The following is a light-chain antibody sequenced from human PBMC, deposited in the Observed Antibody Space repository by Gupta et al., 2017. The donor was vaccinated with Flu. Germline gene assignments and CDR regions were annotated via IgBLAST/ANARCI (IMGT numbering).Light chain of an antibody. V-gene: IGKV1-5*03. CDR2: RAS. CDR1: QSISSW. J-gene: IGKJ1*01. Sequence: DIQLTQYPSTLYASVGDRVTITCRASQSISSWLAWYQPKPGKAPKLLIYRASSLESGVPSRFSGRGFGTEFTLTISSLHPDDLATYYCQQYNTYWTFGQGTKVEIK. CDR3: QQYNTYWT.